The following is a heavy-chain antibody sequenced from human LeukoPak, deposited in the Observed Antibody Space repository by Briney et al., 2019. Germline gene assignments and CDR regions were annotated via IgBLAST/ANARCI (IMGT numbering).Heavy chain of an antibody. D-gene: IGHD4-17*01. CDR1: GFTFSSYA. Sequence: GGSLRLSCAASGFTFSSYAMSWVRQAPGKGLEWVAVISYDGSNKYYADSVKGRFTISRDNSKNTLYLQMNSLRAEDTAVYYCARVGPYGDYKTYPFWGQGTLVTVSS. J-gene: IGHJ4*02. CDR3: ARVGPYGDYKTYPF. V-gene: IGHV3-30-3*01. CDR2: ISYDGSNK.